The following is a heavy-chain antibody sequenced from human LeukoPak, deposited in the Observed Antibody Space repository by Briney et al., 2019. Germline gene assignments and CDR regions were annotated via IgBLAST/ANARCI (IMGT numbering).Heavy chain of an antibody. D-gene: IGHD3-10*01. Sequence: ASVKVSCKASGYTFTSYAMNWVRQAPGQGLEWMGWINPNSGGTNYAQKFQGRVTMTTDTSTSTAYMELRSLRSDDTAVYYCARDLGVRGSNWFSYWGQGTLVTVSS. CDR3: ARDLGVRGSNWFSY. CDR1: GYTFTSYA. V-gene: IGHV1-2*02. J-gene: IGHJ4*02. CDR2: INPNSGGT.